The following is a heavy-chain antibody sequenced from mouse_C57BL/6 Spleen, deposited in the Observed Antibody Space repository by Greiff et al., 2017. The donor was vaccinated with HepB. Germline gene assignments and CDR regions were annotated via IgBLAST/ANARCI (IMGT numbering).Heavy chain of an antibody. V-gene: IGHV3-6*01. CDR2: ISYDGSN. D-gene: IGHD2-5*01. CDR3: ARGHYSNYGFAY. J-gene: IGHJ3*01. Sequence: ESGPGLVKPSQSLSLTCSVPGYSITSGYYWNWIRQFPGNKLESMGYISYDGSNNYNPSLKNRITITRDTSKNQFFLKLNSVTTEDTATYYCARGHYSNYGFAYWGHGTLVTVSA. CDR1: GYSITSGYY.